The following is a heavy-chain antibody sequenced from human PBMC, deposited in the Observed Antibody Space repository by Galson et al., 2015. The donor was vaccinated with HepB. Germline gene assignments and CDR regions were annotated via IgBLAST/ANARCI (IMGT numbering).Heavy chain of an antibody. Sequence: QSGAEVKKPGESLRISCKASGYTFTSYAMHWVRQAPGQRLEWMGWINAGNGNTKYSQKFQGRVTITRDTSASTAYMELSSLRSEDTAVYYCARVRGLRRELTILDYWGQGTLVTVSS. CDR1: GYTFTSYA. V-gene: IGHV1-3*01. CDR2: INAGNGNT. D-gene: IGHD1-26*01. CDR3: ARVRGLRRELTILDY. J-gene: IGHJ4*02.